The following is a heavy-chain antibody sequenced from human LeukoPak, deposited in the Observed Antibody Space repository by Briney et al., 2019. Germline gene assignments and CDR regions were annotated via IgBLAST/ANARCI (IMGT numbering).Heavy chain of an antibody. CDR3: AGGDYDSSGYYI. CDR1: GGSISSYY. J-gene: IGHJ4*02. D-gene: IGHD3-22*01. V-gene: IGHV4-4*07. Sequence: SETLSLTRTVSGGSISSYYWSWIRQPAGKGLEWIGRIYTSGSTNYNPSLKSRVTMSVDTSKNQFSLKLSSVTAADTAVYYCAGGDYDSSGYYIWGQGTLVTVSS. CDR2: IYTSGST.